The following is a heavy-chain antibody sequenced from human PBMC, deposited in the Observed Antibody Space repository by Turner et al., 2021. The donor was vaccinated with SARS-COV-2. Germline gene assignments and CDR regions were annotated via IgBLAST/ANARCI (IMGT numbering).Heavy chain of an antibody. CDR2: IIPIFGTA. D-gene: IGHD3-22*01. V-gene: IGHV1-69*01. Sequence: QVQLVQSGAKVKKPGSSVTVSCKASRGTFSSYAISWVRQAPGQGLEWMGGIIPIFGTANYAQKFQGRVTITADESTSTAYMELSSLRSEDTAVYYCARARGVDYYDSSGQRFDPWGQGTLVTVSS. CDR1: RGTFSSYA. CDR3: ARARGVDYYDSSGQRFDP. J-gene: IGHJ5*02.